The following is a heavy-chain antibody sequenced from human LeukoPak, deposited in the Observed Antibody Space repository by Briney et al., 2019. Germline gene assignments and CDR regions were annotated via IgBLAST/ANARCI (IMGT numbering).Heavy chain of an antibody. V-gene: IGHV1-24*01. CDR2: FDPEDGET. Sequence: ASVKVSCKVSGYTLTELPMHWVRQAPGKGLEWMGGFDPEDGETIYAQKFQGRVTMTEDTSTDTAYMELRSLRSDDTAVYYCARYGVVVAATPFDYWGQGTLVTVSS. CDR1: GYTLTELP. CDR3: ARYGVVVAATPFDY. D-gene: IGHD2-15*01. J-gene: IGHJ4*02.